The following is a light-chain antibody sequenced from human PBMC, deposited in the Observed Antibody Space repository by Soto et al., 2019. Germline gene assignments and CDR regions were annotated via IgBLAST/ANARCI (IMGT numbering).Light chain of an antibody. Sequence: EIVLTQSPGTLSLSPGERATLSCRASQSVSSSRLAWYRQKPGQAPRLLIYGASTRATGIPDRFSGSGSGTDFTLTISSLESEDFAVYYCQQRSNWLITFGQGTRLEIK. CDR1: QSVSSSR. CDR3: QQRSNWLIT. J-gene: IGKJ5*01. CDR2: GAS. V-gene: IGKV3D-20*02.